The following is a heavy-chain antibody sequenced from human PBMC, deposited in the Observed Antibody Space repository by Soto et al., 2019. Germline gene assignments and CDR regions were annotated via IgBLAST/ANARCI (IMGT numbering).Heavy chain of an antibody. D-gene: IGHD4-17*01. CDR3: ARDTELYGDLTKIDY. V-gene: IGHV3-21*01. J-gene: IGHJ4*02. CDR1: GFTFSSYS. CDR2: ISSSSSYI. Sequence: GSLRLSCAASGFTFSSYSMNWVRQAPGKGLEWVSSISSSSSYIYYADSVKGRFTISRDNAKNSLYLQMNSLRAEDTAVCYCARDTELYGDLTKIDYWGQGTLVTVSS.